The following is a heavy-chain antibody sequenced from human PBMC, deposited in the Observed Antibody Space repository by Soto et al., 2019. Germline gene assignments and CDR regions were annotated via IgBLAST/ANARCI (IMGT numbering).Heavy chain of an antibody. CDR3: AKKREPQLDQHDAFDI. Sequence: PGGSLRLSCAASGFTFSSYAMSWVRQAPGKGLEWVSAISGSGGSTYYADSVKGRFTISRDNSKNTLYLQMNSLRAEDTAVYYCAKKREPQLDQHDAFDIWGQGTMVTVSS. V-gene: IGHV3-23*01. CDR2: ISGSGGST. J-gene: IGHJ3*02. D-gene: IGHD6-13*01. CDR1: GFTFSSYA.